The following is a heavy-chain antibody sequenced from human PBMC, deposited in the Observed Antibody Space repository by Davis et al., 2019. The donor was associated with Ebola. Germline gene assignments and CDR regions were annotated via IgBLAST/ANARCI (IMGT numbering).Heavy chain of an antibody. CDR1: GGSISSYY. Sequence: PSETLSLTCTVSGGSISSYYWSWIRQPPGKGLEWIGYIYYSGSTNYNPSLKSRVTISVDTSKNQFSLKLSSVTAADTAVYYCARVGYCSSTSCAKTAADYYYYMDVWGKGTTVTVSS. CDR2: IYYSGST. V-gene: IGHV4-59*01. CDR3: ARVGYCSSTSCAKTAADYYYYMDV. D-gene: IGHD2-2*01. J-gene: IGHJ6*03.